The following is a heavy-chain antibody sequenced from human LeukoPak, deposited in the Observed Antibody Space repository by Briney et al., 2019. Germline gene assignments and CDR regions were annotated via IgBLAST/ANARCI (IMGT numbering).Heavy chain of an antibody. CDR2: IHSGGDT. J-gene: IGHJ6*03. CDR3: ARDLGYCSGGSCYTYYYYVDV. Sequence: PGGSLRLSCAASGFTINSNYMSWVRQAPGKGLEWVSVIHSGGDTNYADSVKGRFTISRDNSKNTLYLQMNSLRAEDTAVYYCARDLGYCSGGSCYTYYYYVDVWGKGTTVTVFS. D-gene: IGHD2-15*01. CDR1: GFTINSNY. V-gene: IGHV3-53*01.